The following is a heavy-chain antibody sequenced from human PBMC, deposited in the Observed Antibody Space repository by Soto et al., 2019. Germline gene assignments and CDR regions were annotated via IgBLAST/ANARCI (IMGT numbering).Heavy chain of an antibody. V-gene: IGHV3-21*01. CDR3: ARDPHPRDYYYDSSGYYNWFDP. CDR1: GFTFSSYS. Sequence: GGSLRLSCAASGFTFSSYSMNWVRQAPGKGLEWVSSISSSSSYIYYADSVKGRFTISRDNAKNSLYLQMNSLRAEDTAVYYCARDPHPRDYYYDSSGYYNWFDPWGQGTLVTVSS. J-gene: IGHJ5*02. CDR2: ISSSSSYI. D-gene: IGHD3-22*01.